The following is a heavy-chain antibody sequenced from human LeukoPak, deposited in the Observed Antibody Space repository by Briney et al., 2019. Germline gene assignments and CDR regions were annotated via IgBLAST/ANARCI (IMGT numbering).Heavy chain of an antibody. CDR3: ARDRVDFNV. CDR1: GGSISSYY. V-gene: IGHV4-59*01. Sequence: KPSETLSLTCTVSGGSISSYYWSWIRQPPGKGLEWIGYIYYSGSTNYNPSLKSRVTISVDTSKNQFSLKLSSVTAADTAVYYCARDRVDFNVWGKGTTVTVSS. CDR2: IYYSGST. D-gene: IGHD3-3*01. J-gene: IGHJ6*04.